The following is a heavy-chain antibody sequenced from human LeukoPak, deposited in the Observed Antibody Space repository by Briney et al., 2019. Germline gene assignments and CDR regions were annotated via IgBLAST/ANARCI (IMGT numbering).Heavy chain of an antibody. CDR3: AREIVVVIYAFDI. J-gene: IGHJ3*02. D-gene: IGHD3-22*01. CDR2: INPNSGGT. CDR1: GGTFSTYT. V-gene: IGHV1-2*02. Sequence: ASVKVSCKAPGGTFSTYTINWVRQAPGQGLEWMGWINPNSGGTNYAQKFQGRVTMTRDTSISTAYMELSRLRSDDTAVYYCAREIVVVIYAFDIWGQGTMVTVSS.